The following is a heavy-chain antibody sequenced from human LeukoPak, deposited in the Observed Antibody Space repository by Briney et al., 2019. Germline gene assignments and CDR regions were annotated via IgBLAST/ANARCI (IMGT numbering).Heavy chain of an antibody. Sequence: PGRSLRLSRAASGFTFDDYAMHWVRQAPGKGLEWVSGISWNSGSIGYADSVKGRFTISRDNAKNSLYLQMNSLRAEDTALYYCAKGRSRGYSYGFIFPWGQGTLVTVSS. CDR1: GFTFDDYA. V-gene: IGHV3-9*01. CDR3: AKGRSRGYSYGFIFP. CDR2: ISWNSGSI. J-gene: IGHJ5*02. D-gene: IGHD5-18*01.